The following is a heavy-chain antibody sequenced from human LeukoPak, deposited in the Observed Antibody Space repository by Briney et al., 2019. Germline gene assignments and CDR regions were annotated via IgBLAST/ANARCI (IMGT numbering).Heavy chain of an antibody. CDR2: ISSSSYI. V-gene: IGHV3-21*01. D-gene: IGHD3-10*01. J-gene: IGHJ4*02. Sequence: GGSLRRSCAASGFTFSSYSMNWVRQAPGKGLEWVSSISSSSYIYYADSVKGRFTISRDNAENSLYLQMNSLRAEDTAVYYCASGSEVVIDYWGQGTLVTVSS. CDR3: ASGSEVVIDY. CDR1: GFTFSSYS.